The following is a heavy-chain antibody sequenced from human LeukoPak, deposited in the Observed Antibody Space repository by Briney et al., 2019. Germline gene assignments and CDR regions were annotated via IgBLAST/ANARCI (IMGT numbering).Heavy chain of an antibody. CDR3: ARDASGNYYES. Sequence: GGSLRLSCAASGFTFSNSWMTWVRQTPGKGLEWVANINEDGSAKYYVGSAKGWFAISRDNTLNSLYLHMNTLRAEDTATYYCARDASGNYYESWGQGTLVTVSS. CDR1: GFTFSNSW. D-gene: IGHD1-26*01. V-gene: IGHV3-7*01. J-gene: IGHJ4*02. CDR2: INEDGSAK.